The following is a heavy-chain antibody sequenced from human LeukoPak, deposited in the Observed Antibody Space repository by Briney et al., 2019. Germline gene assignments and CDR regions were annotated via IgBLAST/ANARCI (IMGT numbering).Heavy chain of an antibody. Sequence: PGGSLRLSCAASGFTVSSNYMSWVRQAPGKGLEWVSVIYSGGSTYYADSVKGRFTIPRDNSKNTLYLQMNSLRAEDTAVYYCARSPVSGSYYLGWFDPWGQGTLVTVSS. D-gene: IGHD1-26*01. CDR1: GFTVSSNY. V-gene: IGHV3-53*01. J-gene: IGHJ5*02. CDR2: IYSGGST. CDR3: ARSPVSGSYYLGWFDP.